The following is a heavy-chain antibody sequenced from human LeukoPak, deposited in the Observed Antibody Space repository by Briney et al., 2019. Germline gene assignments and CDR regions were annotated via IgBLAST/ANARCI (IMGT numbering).Heavy chain of an antibody. D-gene: IGHD6-19*01. V-gene: IGHV4-30-2*01. J-gene: IGHJ4*02. CDR1: GGSISSGGYY. Sequence: PSQTLSLTCTVSGGSISSGGYYWSWIRQPPGKGLEWIGYIYHSGSTYYNPSLKSRVTISVDTSKNQFSLKLSSVTAADTAVYYCARHQVAGTGWGGNFDSWGQGALVTVSS. CDR2: IYHSGST. CDR3: ARHQVAGTGWGGNFDS.